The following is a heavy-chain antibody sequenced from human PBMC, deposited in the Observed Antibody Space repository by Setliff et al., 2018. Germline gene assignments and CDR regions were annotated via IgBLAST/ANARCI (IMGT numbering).Heavy chain of an antibody. CDR2: FDPEDGET. D-gene: IGHD3-10*01. Sequence: ASVKVSCKVSGYTLTELSMHWVRQAPGKGLEWMGGFDPEDGETIYAQKFQGRVTMTEDTSTDTAYMGLSSLRSEDTAVYYWATGGSGGAFDIWGQGTMVTVSS. CDR3: ATGGSGGAFDI. J-gene: IGHJ3*02. CDR1: GYTLTELS. V-gene: IGHV1-24*01.